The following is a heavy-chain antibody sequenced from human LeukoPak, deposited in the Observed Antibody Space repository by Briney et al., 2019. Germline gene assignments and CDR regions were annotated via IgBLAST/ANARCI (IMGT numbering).Heavy chain of an antibody. CDR2: INPSGGST. V-gene: IGHV1-46*01. J-gene: IGHJ5*02. D-gene: IGHD3-9*01. CDR3: ARVKGGYDILTGYRGDWFDP. Sequence: ASVKVSCKASGYTFTSYYMHWVRQAPGQGLEWMGIINPSGGSTSYAQKFQGRVTMTRDTSTSTVYMELSSLRSEDTAVYYCARVKGGYDILTGYRGDWFDPLGPGNPGHRLL. CDR1: GYTFTSYY.